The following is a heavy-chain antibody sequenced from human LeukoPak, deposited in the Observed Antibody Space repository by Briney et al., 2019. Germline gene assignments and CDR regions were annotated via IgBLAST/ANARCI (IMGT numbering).Heavy chain of an antibody. D-gene: IGHD1-1*01. CDR1: GGTFSSYA. Sequence: SAKVSCKASGGTFSSYAISWVRQAPGQGLEWMGGIIPIFGTGNYAQKFQGRVTITTDESKSTAYMEMSSLKSEDTAVYYCARTTYYYYMDVWGKGTTVTVSS. CDR3: ARTTYYYYMDV. CDR2: IIPIFGTG. V-gene: IGHV1-69*05. J-gene: IGHJ6*03.